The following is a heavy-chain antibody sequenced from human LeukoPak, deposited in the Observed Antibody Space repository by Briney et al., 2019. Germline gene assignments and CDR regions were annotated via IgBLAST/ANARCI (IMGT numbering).Heavy chain of an antibody. CDR2: IYYSGST. Sequence: SETLSLTCTVSGDSISSGRNYWAWIRQTPGKGLEWIASIYYSGSTSYNPSLSSRVSISVDTSKNQVSLKMKSVTDTDSAVYYCARHLSGTTMSHYLDFWGQGTLVPVSS. V-gene: IGHV4-39*01. CDR3: ARHLSGTTMSHYLDF. D-gene: IGHD3-10*02. CDR1: GDSISSGRNY. J-gene: IGHJ4*02.